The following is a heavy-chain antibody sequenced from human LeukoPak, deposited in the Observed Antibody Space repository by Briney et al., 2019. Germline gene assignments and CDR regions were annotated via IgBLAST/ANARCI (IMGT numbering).Heavy chain of an antibody. V-gene: IGHV3-23*01. CDR2: ISGSGGST. D-gene: IGHD2-15*01. Sequence: GGSLRLSCAASGFTFSSYAMSWVRQAPGKGLEWVSAISGSGGSTYYADSVKGRFTISRDNSKNTLYLQMNSPRAEDTAVYYCAKNPVGYCSGGSCYVDYWGQGTLVTVSS. CDR3: AKNPVGYCSGGSCYVDY. J-gene: IGHJ4*02. CDR1: GFTFSSYA.